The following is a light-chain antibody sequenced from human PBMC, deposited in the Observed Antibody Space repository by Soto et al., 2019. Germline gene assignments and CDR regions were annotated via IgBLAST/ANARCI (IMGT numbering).Light chain of an antibody. Sequence: EIVLTQSPGTLSLSPGERATLSFRASQSVSSSYLAWYQQKPGQAPRLLIYGASSRATGIPDRFSGSGSGIDFTLTISSLQPDDFATYYCQQYNSYSRTFGQGTKVDIK. CDR2: GAS. J-gene: IGKJ1*01. CDR3: QQYNSYSRT. V-gene: IGKV3-20*01. CDR1: QSVSSSY.